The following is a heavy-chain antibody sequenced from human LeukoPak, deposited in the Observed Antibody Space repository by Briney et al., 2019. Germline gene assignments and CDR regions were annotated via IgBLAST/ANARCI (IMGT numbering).Heavy chain of an antibody. Sequence: GGSLRLSCAASGFTFSDYGMHWVRQAPGKGLEWVALVSYDGGNKFYADSVRDRFTISRDNSKNTLFLQMNSLRIEDTAVYYCAKVFEVRGARRPKDYWGQGTLVIVSS. D-gene: IGHD3-10*01. CDR2: VSYDGGNK. CDR1: GFTFSDYG. CDR3: AKVFEVRGARRPKDY. V-gene: IGHV3-30*18. J-gene: IGHJ4*02.